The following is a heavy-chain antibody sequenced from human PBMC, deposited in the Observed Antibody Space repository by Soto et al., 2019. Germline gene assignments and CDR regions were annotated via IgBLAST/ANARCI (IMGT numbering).Heavy chain of an antibody. CDR2: IIPIFGTA. J-gene: IGHJ4*02. Sequence: SLKVSCKASGGTFSRHAISWVRQAPGQGLEWMGGIIPIFGTANHAQKFQGRVTIIADESTSTVYMELSSLRSEDTAMYYCARGWGYDSNDYYYAYWGQGTLVTVSS. CDR3: ARGWGYDSNDYYYAY. CDR1: GGTFSRHA. V-gene: IGHV1-69*13. D-gene: IGHD3-22*01.